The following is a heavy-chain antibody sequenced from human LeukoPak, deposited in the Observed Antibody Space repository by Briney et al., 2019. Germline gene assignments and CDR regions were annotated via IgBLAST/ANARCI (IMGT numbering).Heavy chain of an antibody. V-gene: IGHV3-21*01. D-gene: IGHD3-22*01. Sequence: GGSLRLSCAASGFTFSSYSMNWVRQAPGKGLEWVSSISSSSSYIYYADSVKGRFTISRDNAKNSLYLQMNSLRAEDTAVYYCARDRRAYYYDSSGYYAFDIRGQGTMVTVSS. CDR3: ARDRRAYYYDSSGYYAFDI. J-gene: IGHJ3*02. CDR1: GFTFSSYS. CDR2: ISSSSSYI.